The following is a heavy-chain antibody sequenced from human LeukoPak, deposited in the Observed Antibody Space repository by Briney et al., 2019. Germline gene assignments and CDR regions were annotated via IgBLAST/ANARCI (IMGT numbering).Heavy chain of an antibody. Sequence: GASVKVSCKASGGTFSSYAISWVRQAPGQGLEWMGRIIPILGIANYAQKFQGRVTITADESTSTAYMELSSLRSEDTAVYYCARANPISEYYYDSSGYYYDDYWGQGTLVTVSS. CDR3: ARANPISEYYYDSSGYYYDDY. CDR1: GGTFSSYA. CDR2: IIPILGIA. J-gene: IGHJ4*02. D-gene: IGHD3-22*01. V-gene: IGHV1-69*04.